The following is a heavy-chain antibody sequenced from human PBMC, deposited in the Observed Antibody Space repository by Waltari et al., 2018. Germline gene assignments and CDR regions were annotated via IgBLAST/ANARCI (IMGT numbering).Heavy chain of an antibody. V-gene: IGHV4-38-2*01. CDR3: ARRGRLSSYFFDY. CDR2: IYPGGDT. Sequence: QLHLQESGPGLLKPSETLSLTCAVSGYSIRAGDFWGWIRQPPGKGLEWIGSIYPGGDTYFNPSLKSRVTISVDKSKNQYSLNLRSMTAADTAVYYCARRGRLSSYFFDYWGQGTLVTVSS. J-gene: IGHJ4*02. D-gene: IGHD2-15*01. CDR1: GYSIRAGDF.